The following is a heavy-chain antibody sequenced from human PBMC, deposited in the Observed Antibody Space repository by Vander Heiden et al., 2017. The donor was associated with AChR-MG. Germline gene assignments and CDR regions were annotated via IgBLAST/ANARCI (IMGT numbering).Heavy chain of an antibody. J-gene: IGHJ4*02. Sequence: QLRLQEPGPGLVKPSQTLSLTCTVSGGSFSSGGYYWSWNRQHPGKALEWIGYIHYSENTYYNPSLKSRVTISVDTSKNQLSLNLRSVTAADTAVFYCARATSDYYGLGSGYYFDYWGQGALVTVSS. CDR1: GGSFSSGGYY. CDR3: ARATSDYYGLGSGYYFDY. D-gene: IGHD3-10*01. V-gene: IGHV4-31*03. CDR2: IHYSENT.